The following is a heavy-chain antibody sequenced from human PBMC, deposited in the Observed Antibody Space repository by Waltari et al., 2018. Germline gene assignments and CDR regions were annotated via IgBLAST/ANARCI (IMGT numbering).Heavy chain of an antibody. CDR1: GFTFSVYG. V-gene: IGHV3-30*02. Sequence: QIQLVESGGGVVQPGGSLRLSCVASGFTFSVYGIHWVRQAPGKGLEWVAFMRSDGISKFYADSLKGRFTISRDDSKSTLYLQLNSLSAEDTAVYYCARISGFYYDRGSLTFLHWGRGTLLTVSS. CDR2: MRSDGISK. D-gene: IGHD3-16*01. J-gene: IGHJ4*02. CDR3: ARISGFYYDRGSLTFLH.